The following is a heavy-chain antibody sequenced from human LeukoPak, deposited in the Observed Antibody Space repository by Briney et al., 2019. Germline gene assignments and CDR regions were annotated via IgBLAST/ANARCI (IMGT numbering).Heavy chain of an antibody. CDR1: GSTFSNYV. J-gene: IGHJ4*02. CDR2: ISGSGGNT. Sequence: GGSLRLSCAASGSTFSNYVMSWVRQAPGKGLEWVSGISGSGGNTYYADSVKGRFTISRDNSKNTLYLQMNSLRAEDTAVYYCAHAFDYWGQGTLVTVSS. V-gene: IGHV3-23*01. CDR3: AHAFDY.